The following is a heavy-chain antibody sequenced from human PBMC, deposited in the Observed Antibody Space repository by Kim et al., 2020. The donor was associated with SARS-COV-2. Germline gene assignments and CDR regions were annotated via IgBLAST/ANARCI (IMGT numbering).Heavy chain of an antibody. CDR1: GFTLSNYW. CDR2: IKPDGSDQ. CDR3: ARRGVRGAVFDY. Sequence: GGSLRLSCAASGFTLSNYWMSWVRQAPGKGPEWVANIKPDGSDQYYVDSVEGRFTISRDNAKSSLSLQMNSLRAEDTALYYCARRGVRGAVFDYWGQGTLVTVSS. J-gene: IGHJ4*02. V-gene: IGHV3-7*03. D-gene: IGHD3-10*01.